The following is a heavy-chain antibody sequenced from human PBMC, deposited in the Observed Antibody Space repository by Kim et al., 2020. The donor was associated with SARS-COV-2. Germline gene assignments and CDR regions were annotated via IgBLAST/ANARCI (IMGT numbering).Heavy chain of an antibody. V-gene: IGHV3-48*01. CDR2: INRSKAVK. CDR1: GFTLSIYS. J-gene: IGHJ5*02. D-gene: IGHD3-10*01. CDR3: ARYVYGSGEDWFDL. Sequence: GGSLRLSCSGSGFTLSIYSIPWVRRSPGKGLEWISVINRSKAVKLYGDSVEGRFTTSRDNSNNSLYLHMSSLRGEDTAVYYCARYVYGSGEDWFDLWGQGILVTVSS.